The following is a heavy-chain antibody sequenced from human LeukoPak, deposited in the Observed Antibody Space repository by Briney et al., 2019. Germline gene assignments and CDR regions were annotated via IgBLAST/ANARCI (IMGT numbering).Heavy chain of an antibody. V-gene: IGHV3-11*04. Sequence: GGSLRLSCAASGFTFSDYYMNWIRQAPGKGLEWISYISSSGTNINYADSVRGRFAISRDNPKKALYLQMNSLRAEDTAVYYCVRDRSEDDSSGYIHRDFDSWGHGTLVIVSS. CDR2: ISSSGTNI. CDR1: GFTFSDYY. D-gene: IGHD3-22*01. J-gene: IGHJ4*01. CDR3: VRDRSEDDSSGYIHRDFDS.